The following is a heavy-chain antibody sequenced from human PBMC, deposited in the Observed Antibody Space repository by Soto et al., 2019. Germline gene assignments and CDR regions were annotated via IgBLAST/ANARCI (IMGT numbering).Heavy chain of an antibody. V-gene: IGHV1-2*04. D-gene: IGHD1-26*01. CDR3: ARWVGSSNWFDA. Sequence: QVQLVQSGAEVKEPGASVKVSCKTSGYTFTGYHIHWVRQAPGQGLEWMGWINTNTGDTNYAQKFQGWVTMTRDTSINTAYVQLSRLTSDDTAVYYCARWVGSSNWFDAWGQGTLVTVSS. CDR2: INTNTGDT. J-gene: IGHJ5*02. CDR1: GYTFTGYH.